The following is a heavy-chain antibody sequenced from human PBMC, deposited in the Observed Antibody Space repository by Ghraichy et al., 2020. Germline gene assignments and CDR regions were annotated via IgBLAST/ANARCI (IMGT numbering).Heavy chain of an antibody. CDR3: ARVSIREYYYYGMDV. CDR1: GGSISSGGYY. CDR2: IYYSGST. V-gene: IGHV4-31*03. J-gene: IGHJ6*02. Sequence: SETLSLTCTVSGGSISSGGYYWSWIRQHPGKGLEWIGYIYYSGSTYYNPSLKSRVTISVDTSKNQFSLKLSSVTAADTAVYYCARVSIREYYYYGMDVWGQWTTVTVSS.